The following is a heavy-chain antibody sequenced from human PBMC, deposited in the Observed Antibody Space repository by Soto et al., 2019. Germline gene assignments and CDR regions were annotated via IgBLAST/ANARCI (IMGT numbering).Heavy chain of an antibody. CDR3: TAAGVRGVVMSGMDV. D-gene: IGHD3-10*01. CDR1: GFTFRKAW. J-gene: IGHJ6*02. CDR2: IRSNADGGTV. V-gene: IGHV3-15*01. Sequence: DVQLVESGGGLVNPGGSLRLSCRTSGFTFRKAWMRWVRQAPGKGLEWVGRIRSNADGGTVEYDAPVKGRFIISRDDSTNTLYLQMNSLDTEDTGVYYCTAAGVRGVVMSGMDVWGQGTAVTVSS.